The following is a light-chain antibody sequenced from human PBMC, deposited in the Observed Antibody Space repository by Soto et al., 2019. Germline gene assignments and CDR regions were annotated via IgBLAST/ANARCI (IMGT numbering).Light chain of an antibody. CDR2: AAS. J-gene: IGKJ1*01. V-gene: IGKV1-27*01. CDR3: QKYNSAPWT. CDR1: QGVSNS. Sequence: DIQMTQSPSSLSASVGDRVTITCRASQGVSNSLAWYQQKPGKVPKLLIYAASTLQSGVTSRFSGSGSGTDFTLTISSLQPEDVANYYCQKYNSAPWTFGQGTKVEIK.